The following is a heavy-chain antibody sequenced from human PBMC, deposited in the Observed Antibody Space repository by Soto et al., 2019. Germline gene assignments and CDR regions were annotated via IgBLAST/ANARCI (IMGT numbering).Heavy chain of an antibody. CDR2: ISGSGGST. D-gene: IGHD3-9*01. Sequence: GGSLRLSCAASGFTFSSYAMSWVRQAPGKGLEWVSAISGSGGSTYFADSVKGRFTISRDNSKNTLYLQMNSLRAEDTAVYYCAKDRPLAPYYDILTGYYREDYYYGMDVWGQGTTVTVSS. CDR1: GFTFSSYA. CDR3: AKDRPLAPYYDILTGYYREDYYYGMDV. V-gene: IGHV3-23*01. J-gene: IGHJ6*02.